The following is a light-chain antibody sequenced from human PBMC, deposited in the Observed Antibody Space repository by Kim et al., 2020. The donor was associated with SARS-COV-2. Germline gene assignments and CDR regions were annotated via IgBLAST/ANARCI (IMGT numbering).Light chain of an antibody. CDR1: SNDVGGYNY. CDR3: CSYAGSYTV. CDR2: DVS. J-gene: IGLJ2*01. Sequence: PGQSVTISCTGTSNDVGGYNYVSWYQQHPGKAPKLMIYDVSNPPSGVPDRFSGSKSGNTASLTISGLQPEDEADYYCCSYAGSYTVFGGGTQLTVL. V-gene: IGLV2-11*03.